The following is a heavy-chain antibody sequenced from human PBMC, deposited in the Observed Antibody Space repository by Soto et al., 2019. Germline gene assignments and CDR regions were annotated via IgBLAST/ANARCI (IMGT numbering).Heavy chain of an antibody. J-gene: IGHJ6*02. V-gene: IGHV4-4*02. CDR2: IHHSGAT. Sequence: QVQLQESGPGLVQPSGTLSLTCTVSGDSISGDDWWSWVRQPPGKGLEWIGEIHHSGATNYNPSLKGRVTISVDKSKHQFSLKLNSVTAADTAMFYCATQGFYRMGVWGRGTTVTVSS. CDR1: GDSISGDDW. CDR3: ATQGFYRMGV.